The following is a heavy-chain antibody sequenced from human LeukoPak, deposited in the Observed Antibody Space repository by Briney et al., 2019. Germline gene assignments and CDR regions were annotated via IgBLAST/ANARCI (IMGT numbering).Heavy chain of an antibody. CDR3: ARDRIVVVPAAHYFDC. J-gene: IGHJ4*02. CDR2: ISSSSSYI. D-gene: IGHD2-2*01. Sequence: NSGGSLRLSCAASGFTFSSYSMNWVRQAPGKGLEWVSSISSSSSYIYYADSVKGRFTISRDNAKNSLYLQMNSLRAEDTAVYYCARDRIVVVPAAHYFDCWGQGTLVTVSS. V-gene: IGHV3-21*01. CDR1: GFTFSSYS.